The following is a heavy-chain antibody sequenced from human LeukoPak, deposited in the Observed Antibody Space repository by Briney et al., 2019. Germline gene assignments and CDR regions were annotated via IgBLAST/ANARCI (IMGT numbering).Heavy chain of an antibody. V-gene: IGHV3-21*01. J-gene: IGHJ4*02. D-gene: IGHD3-22*01. CDR3: ARADYYDSRGYLDY. CDR1: GFTFSNYW. Sequence: GSLRLSCAASGFTFSNYWMHWVRQPPGKGLEWVSSISSSSSYIYYADSVKGRFTISRDNAKNSLYLQMNSLRAEDTVVYYCARADYYDSRGYLDYWGQGTLVTVSS. CDR2: ISSSSSYI.